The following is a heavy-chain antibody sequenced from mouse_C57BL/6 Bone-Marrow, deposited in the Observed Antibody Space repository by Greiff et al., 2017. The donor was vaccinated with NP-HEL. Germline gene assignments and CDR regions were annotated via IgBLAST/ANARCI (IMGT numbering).Heavy chain of an antibody. Sequence: QVQLQQSGAELVRPGASVTLSCKASGYTFTDYEMHWVKQTPVHGLEWIGAIDPETGGTAYNQKFKGKAILTADKSSSTAYMELRSLTSEDSAVYYCTRLGYYYGSSFYWYFDVWGTGTTVTVSS. CDR2: IDPETGGT. V-gene: IGHV1-15*01. CDR1: GYTFTDYE. D-gene: IGHD1-1*01. J-gene: IGHJ1*03. CDR3: TRLGYYYGSSFYWYFDV.